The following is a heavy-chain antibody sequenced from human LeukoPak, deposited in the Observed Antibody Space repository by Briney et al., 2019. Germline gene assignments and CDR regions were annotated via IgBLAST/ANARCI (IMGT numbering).Heavy chain of an antibody. Sequence: PGGSLRLSCAASGFTFSSYAMSWVRQAPGKGLEWVSAISGSGGSTYYADSVKGRFTISRDNAKNSLYLQMNSLRAEDTAVYYCARVRGTVTTSDAFDIWGQGTMVTVSS. CDR2: ISGSGGST. J-gene: IGHJ3*02. D-gene: IGHD4-17*01. V-gene: IGHV3-23*01. CDR1: GFTFSSYA. CDR3: ARVRGTVTTSDAFDI.